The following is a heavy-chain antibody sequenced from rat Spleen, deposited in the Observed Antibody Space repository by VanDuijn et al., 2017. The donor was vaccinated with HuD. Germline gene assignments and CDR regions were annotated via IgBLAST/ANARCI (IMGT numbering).Heavy chain of an antibody. Sequence: QVQLKESGPGLVQPSQTLSLTCTVSGFSLTTYTVTWVRQPPGKGLEWIAAISSGGNTYYNSALKSRLSISRDTSKSQVFFKMNSRQTDDTGTYYCTRETVGVTPLIDYWGQGVMVTVSS. CDR2: ISSGGNT. J-gene: IGHJ2*01. V-gene: IGHV2-6*01. CDR3: TRETVGVTPLIDY. D-gene: IGHD1-9*01. CDR1: GFSLTTYT.